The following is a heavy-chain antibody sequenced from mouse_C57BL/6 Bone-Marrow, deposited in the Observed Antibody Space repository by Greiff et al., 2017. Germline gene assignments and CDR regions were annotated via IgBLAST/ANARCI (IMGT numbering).Heavy chain of an antibody. D-gene: IGHD2-5*01. J-gene: IGHJ3*01. CDR1: GYSITSGYY. Sequence: EVQLQQSGPGLVKPSQSLSLTCSVTGYSITSGYYWNWIRQFPGNKLEWMGYISYDGSNNYYPSLKNRISITRDTSKNQFFLKLNSVTTEDTATYYCARDQRFYSNPWFAYWGQGTLVTVSA. CDR3: ARDQRFYSNPWFAY. V-gene: IGHV3-6*01. CDR2: ISYDGSN.